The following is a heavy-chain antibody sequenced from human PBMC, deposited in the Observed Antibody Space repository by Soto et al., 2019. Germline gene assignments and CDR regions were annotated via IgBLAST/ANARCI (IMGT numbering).Heavy chain of an antibody. J-gene: IGHJ6*02. CDR2: ISYDGSNK. D-gene: IGHD3-3*01. CDR1: GFTFSSYG. CDR3: AKDTVTPGRNDFWSGPLYSAGYYGMDV. Sequence: PGGSLRLSCAASGFTFSSYGMHWVRQAPGKGLEWVAVISYDGSNKYYADSVKGRFTISRDNSKNTLYLQMNSLRAEDTAVYYCAKDTVTPGRNDFWSGPLYSAGYYGMDVWGQGTTVTVSS. V-gene: IGHV3-30*18.